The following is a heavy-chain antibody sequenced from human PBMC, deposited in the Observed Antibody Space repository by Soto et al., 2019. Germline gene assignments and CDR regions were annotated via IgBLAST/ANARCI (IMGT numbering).Heavy chain of an antibody. J-gene: IGHJ4*02. CDR2: ISYDGSNK. V-gene: IGHV3-30*18. CDR3: AKDPSTYYYDSSGYNFDY. D-gene: IGHD3-22*01. CDR1: GFTFSSYG. Sequence: GGSLRLSCAASGFTFSSYGMHWVRQAPGKGLEWVAVISYDGSNKYYADSVKGRFTISRDNSKNTLYLQMNSLRAEDTAVYYCAKDPSTYYYDSSGYNFDYWGQGTLVTVSS.